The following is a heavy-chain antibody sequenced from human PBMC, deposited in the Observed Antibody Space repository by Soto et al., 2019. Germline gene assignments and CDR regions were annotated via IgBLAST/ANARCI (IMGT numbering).Heavy chain of an antibody. D-gene: IGHD2-15*01. CDR2: ISYDGSNK. CDR3: AKDLGPDFVVVYY. J-gene: IGHJ4*02. Sequence: HPGGSLRLSCAASGFTFSSYGMHWVRQAPGKGLEWVAVISYDGSNKYYADSVKGRFTISRDNSKNTLYLQMNSLRAEDTAVYYCAKDLGPDFVVVYYWGQGTLVTVSS. CDR1: GFTFSSYG. V-gene: IGHV3-30*18.